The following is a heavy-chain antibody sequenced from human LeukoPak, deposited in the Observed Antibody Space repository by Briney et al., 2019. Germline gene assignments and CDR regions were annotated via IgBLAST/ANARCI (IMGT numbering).Heavy chain of an antibody. CDR2: MNPNSGNT. D-gene: IGHD3-10*01. CDR1: GYTFTSYG. V-gene: IGHV1-8*02. CDR3: ARGMNYGSGSYWGSGYYYYYYMDV. Sequence: GASVKVSCKASGYTFTSYGINWVRQATGQGLEWMGWMNPNSGNTGYAQKFQGRVTMTRNTSISTAYMELSSLRSEDTAVYYCARGMNYGSGSYWGSGYYYYYYMDVWGKGTTVTISS. J-gene: IGHJ6*03.